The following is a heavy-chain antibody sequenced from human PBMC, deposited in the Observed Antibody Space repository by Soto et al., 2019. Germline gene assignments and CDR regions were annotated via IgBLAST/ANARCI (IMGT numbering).Heavy chain of an antibody. Sequence: GGSLRLSCAASGFTFSGSAMHWVRQASGKGLEWVGRIRSKANSYATAYAASVKGRFTISRDDSKNTAYLQMNSLKTEDTAVYYCTRQSIAVAGTGFPLWGQGTLVTVS. CDR1: GFTFSGSA. CDR2: IRSKANSYAT. CDR3: TRQSIAVAGTGFPL. D-gene: IGHD6-19*01. J-gene: IGHJ4*02. V-gene: IGHV3-73*01.